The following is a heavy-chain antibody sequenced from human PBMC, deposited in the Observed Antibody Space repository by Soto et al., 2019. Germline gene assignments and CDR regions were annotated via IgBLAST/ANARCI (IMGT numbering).Heavy chain of an antibody. CDR1: GFTFSSCA. V-gene: IGHV3-23*01. D-gene: IGHD3-3*01. J-gene: IGHJ6*02. CDR2: ISGSGGST. CDR3: AKWARYYDFWSGYSRRNFYYGMDL. Sequence: GGSLRLSCAASGFTFSSCAMSWVRQAPGKGLEWVSAISGSGGSTYYADSVKGRFTISRDNSKNTLYLQMNSLRAEDTAVYYCAKWARYYDFWSGYSRRNFYYGMDLWGQGTTVTVSS.